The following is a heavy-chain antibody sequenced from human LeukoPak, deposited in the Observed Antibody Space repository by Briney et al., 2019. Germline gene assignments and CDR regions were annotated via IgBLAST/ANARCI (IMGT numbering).Heavy chain of an antibody. CDR2: IYTSGST. Sequence: SSETLSLTCTVSGGSISSYYWSWIRQPAGKGLEWIGRIYTSGSTNYNPSLKSRVTMSVDTSKNQFSLKLSSVTAADTAVYYCARDREFSPYYYYYMDVWGKGTTVTVSS. CDR3: ARDREFSPYYYYYMDV. J-gene: IGHJ6*03. D-gene: IGHD3-10*01. V-gene: IGHV4-4*07. CDR1: GGSISSYY.